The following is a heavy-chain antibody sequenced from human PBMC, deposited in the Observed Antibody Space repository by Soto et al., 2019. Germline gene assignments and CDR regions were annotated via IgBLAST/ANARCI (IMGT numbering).Heavy chain of an antibody. CDR3: ARGNKYYYDSSGYYDPGSYYYGMDV. D-gene: IGHD3-22*01. CDR2: IIPIFGTT. J-gene: IGHJ6*02. CDR1: GGTFSSYA. Sequence: SVKVSCKASGGTFSSYAISWVRQAPGQGLEWMGGIIPIFGTTNYAQKFQGRVTITADESTSTAYMELSSLRSEDTAVYYCARGNKYYYDSSGYYDPGSYYYGMDVWG. V-gene: IGHV1-69*13.